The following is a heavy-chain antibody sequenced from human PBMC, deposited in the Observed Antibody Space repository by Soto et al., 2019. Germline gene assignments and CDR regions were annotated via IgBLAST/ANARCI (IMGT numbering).Heavy chain of an antibody. J-gene: IGHJ6*02. CDR2: ISSSSSTI. V-gene: IGHV3-48*02. D-gene: IGHD6-6*01. CDR3: ARDQGSSSATPYYYYGMDV. CDR1: GFTFSSYS. Sequence: PGGSLRLSCAASGFTFSSYSMNWVRQAPGKGLEWVSYISSSSSTIYYADSVKGRFTISRDNAKNSLYLQMNSLRDEDTAVYYCARDQGSSSATPYYYYGMDVWGQGTTVTVSS.